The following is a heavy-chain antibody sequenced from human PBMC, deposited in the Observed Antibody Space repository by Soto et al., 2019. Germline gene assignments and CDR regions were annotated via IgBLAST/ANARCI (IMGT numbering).Heavy chain of an antibody. CDR3: ARELHGDPGRFDP. CDR2: IYSGGSGGST. V-gene: IGHV3-53*02. D-gene: IGHD4-17*01. J-gene: IGHJ5*02. Sequence: EVQLVETGGGLIQPGGSLRLSCAASGFIVSSNYMSWVRQAPGKGLEWVSVIYSGGSGGSTYYADSMKGRFTISRDNSKNTVHLQMNSLRAEDTAVYYCARELHGDPGRFDPWGQGTLVTVSS. CDR1: GFIVSSNY.